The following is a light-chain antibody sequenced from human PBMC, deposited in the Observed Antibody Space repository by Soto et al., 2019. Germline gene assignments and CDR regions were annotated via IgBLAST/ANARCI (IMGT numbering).Light chain of an antibody. Sequence: DIVMTQTPLSSPVTLGQSASISCRSSQSLVHSDGHTYLSWLQQRPGQPPRLLVYQVSIRLSGVQDRFSGSGAGTYVTLKISRVEVEDVGIYYWRRTTEFPLTFGPGTKVDIK. J-gene: IGKJ3*01. CDR3: RRTTEFPLT. V-gene: IGKV2-24*01. CDR2: QVS. CDR1: QSLVHSDGHTY.